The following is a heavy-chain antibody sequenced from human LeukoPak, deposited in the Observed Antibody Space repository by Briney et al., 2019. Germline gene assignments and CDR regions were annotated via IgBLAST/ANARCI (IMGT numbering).Heavy chain of an antibody. Sequence: PGESLKISCKGSGYSFTSYWIAWVRQMPGKGLEWMGSIYPGYSDTRYSPSFQGQVTLSADQSIGTAYLQWSSLKASDTAMYYCARQTLSSGTSPWGQGTLVTVSS. CDR2: IYPGYSDT. V-gene: IGHV5-51*01. CDR1: GYSFTSYW. CDR3: ARQTLSSGTSP. J-gene: IGHJ4*02. D-gene: IGHD1-7*01.